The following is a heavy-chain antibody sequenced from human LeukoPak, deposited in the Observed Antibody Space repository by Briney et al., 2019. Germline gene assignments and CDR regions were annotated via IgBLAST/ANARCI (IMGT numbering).Heavy chain of an antibody. D-gene: IGHD1-7*01. V-gene: IGHV4-38-2*02. Sequence: SETLSLTCTVSGYSISSGYYWGWIRQPPGKGLEWIGSICHSGSTYYNPSLKSRVTISVDTSKNQFSLKLSSVTAADTAVYYCTRRRNYLSHFDYWGQGTLVTVSS. CDR3: TRRRNYLSHFDY. J-gene: IGHJ4*02. CDR2: ICHSGST. CDR1: GYSISSGYY.